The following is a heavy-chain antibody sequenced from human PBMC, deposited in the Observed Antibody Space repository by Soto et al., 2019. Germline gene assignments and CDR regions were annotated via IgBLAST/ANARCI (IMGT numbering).Heavy chain of an antibody. CDR3: ARDARPQTYSTPDKSHYGMDV. J-gene: IGHJ6*02. V-gene: IGHV3-11*06. CDR2: ISSSSSYT. CDR1: GFTFSDYY. D-gene: IGHD6-13*01. Sequence: QVQLVESGGGLVKPGGSLRLSCAASGFTFSDYYMSWIRQAPGKGLEGVSYISSSSSYTNYADSVKGRFTISRDNAKNSLYLQMNSLRAEDTAVYYCARDARPQTYSTPDKSHYGMDVWGQGTTVTVSS.